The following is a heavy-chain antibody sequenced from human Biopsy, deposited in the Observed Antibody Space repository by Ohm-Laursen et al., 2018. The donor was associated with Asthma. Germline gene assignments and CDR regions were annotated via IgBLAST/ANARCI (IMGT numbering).Heavy chain of an antibody. Sequence: SDTLSLTWAVSYGSITSGGYYWTWIRQHPGKGLEWIGFIYYSGSTYYNPSLKSRVSISIDTSKNQFSLKLSSVTAADTAVYYCARAQDYYDSRGYCRSFDYWGQGTLVTVSS. V-gene: IGHV4-31*11. D-gene: IGHD3-22*01. CDR3: ARAQDYYDSRGYCRSFDY. CDR2: IYYSGST. J-gene: IGHJ4*02. CDR1: YGSITSGGYY.